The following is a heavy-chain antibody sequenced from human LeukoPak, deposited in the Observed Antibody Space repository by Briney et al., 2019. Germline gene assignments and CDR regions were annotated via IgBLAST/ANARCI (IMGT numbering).Heavy chain of an antibody. J-gene: IGHJ3*02. V-gene: IGHV1-8*03. Sequence: ASVKVSCKASGYTFTGYYIHWVRQAPGQGLEWMGWMNPNSGNTGYAQKFQGRVTITRNTSIGTAYMELSSLRSEDTAVYYCARPLTYYYDSSGYYREDDAFDIWGQGTMVTVSS. D-gene: IGHD3-22*01. CDR2: MNPNSGNT. CDR3: ARPLTYYYDSSGYYREDDAFDI. CDR1: GYTFTGYY.